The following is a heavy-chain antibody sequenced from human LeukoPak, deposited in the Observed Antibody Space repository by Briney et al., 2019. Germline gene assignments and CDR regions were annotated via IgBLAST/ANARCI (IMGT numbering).Heavy chain of an antibody. CDR2: TGSSKSGSDT. CDR1: GFAFSIYE. Sequence: GGSLRLSRAAPGFAFSIYEMNWVRQAPGKGLEWVAYTGSSKSGSDTHYADSVKGPFTISRDTPKHTMYQQMNSLRAEQPRGYICPRRGVVVRYFLVGFHKEAYYFDSWGQGALVTVSS. D-gene: IGHD3-10*01. J-gene: IGHJ4*02. CDR3: PRRGVVVRYFLVGFHKEAYYFDS. V-gene: IGHV3-48*03.